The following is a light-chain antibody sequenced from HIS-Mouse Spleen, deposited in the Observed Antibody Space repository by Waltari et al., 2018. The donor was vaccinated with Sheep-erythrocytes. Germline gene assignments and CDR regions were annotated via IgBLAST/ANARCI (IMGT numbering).Light chain of an antibody. CDR2: QDS. CDR1: KLGDKY. V-gene: IGLV3-1*01. CDR3: QAWDSSGNGV. J-gene: IGLJ2*01. Sequence: SYELTQPPSVSVSPGQTASITCSGDKLGDKYACWYQQKPGQSPVLVIYQDSKGPSGMPGRVSSSNSGNTAALTISGTQAMDGADYYCQAWDSSGNGVFGGGTKLTVL.